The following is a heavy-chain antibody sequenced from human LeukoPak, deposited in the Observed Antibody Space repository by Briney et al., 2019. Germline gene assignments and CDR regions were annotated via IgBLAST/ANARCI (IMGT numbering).Heavy chain of an antibody. CDR2: INPNNPKNGGT. D-gene: IGHD2-21*02. CDR1: GYTFTASY. CDR3: MGGTAPQAGRTEP. J-gene: IGHJ5*02. Sequence: ASVKVSCEASGYTFTASYLHWVRQAPGQGLEWMGGINPNNPKNGGTNYTQKFQGRVTMTSDTSNSTACIERNSLTSDATAGYYCMGGTAPQAGRTEPWGQRTLVTVSS. V-gene: IGHV1-2*02.